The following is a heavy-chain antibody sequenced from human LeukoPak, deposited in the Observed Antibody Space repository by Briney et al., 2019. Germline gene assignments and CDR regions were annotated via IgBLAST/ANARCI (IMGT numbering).Heavy chain of an antibody. CDR2: ISYDGSNK. D-gene: IGHD3-16*01. J-gene: IGHJ4*02. CDR3: AGDTPPGGDYYFDY. CDR1: GFTFSSYG. Sequence: PGGSLRLSCAASGFTFSSYGMHWVRQAPGKGLEWVAVISYDGSNKYYADSVKGRFTISRDNSKNTLYLQMNSLRAEDTAVYYCAGDTPPGGDYYFDYWGQGTLVIVSS. V-gene: IGHV3-30*03.